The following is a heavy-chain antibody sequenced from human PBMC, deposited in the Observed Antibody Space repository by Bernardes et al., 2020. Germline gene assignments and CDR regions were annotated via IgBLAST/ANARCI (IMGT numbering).Heavy chain of an antibody. CDR3: ARGASYDILTGYRPPCAFDI. CDR2: ITSDGSSR. CDR1: GFTFSSYW. D-gene: IGHD3-9*01. Sequence: GGSLRLSCAASGFTFSSYWMHWVRKAPGKGLVWVSRITSDGSSRSYADSVKGRFTLSRDNAKNTLYLQKNSLRAEDTAVYYCARGASYDILTGYRPPCAFDIWGQGTMVTVSS. V-gene: IGHV3-74*01. J-gene: IGHJ3*02.